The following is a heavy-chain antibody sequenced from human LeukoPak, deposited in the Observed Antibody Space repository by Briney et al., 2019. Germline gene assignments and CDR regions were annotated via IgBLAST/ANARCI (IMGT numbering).Heavy chain of an antibody. CDR2: INHSGST. Sequence: SETLSLTCAVYGGSFSGYYWSWIRQPPGKGLEWVGEINHSGSTNYNPSLKSRVTISVDTSKNQFSLKLSSVTAADTAVYYCARVATTGDFWRGYLNWFDPWGQGTLITVSS. D-gene: IGHD3-3*01. CDR1: GGSFSGYY. J-gene: IGHJ5*02. CDR3: ARVATTGDFWRGYLNWFDP. V-gene: IGHV4-34*01.